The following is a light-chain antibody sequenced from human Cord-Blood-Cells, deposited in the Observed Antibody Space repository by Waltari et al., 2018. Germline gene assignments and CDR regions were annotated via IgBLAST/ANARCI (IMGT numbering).Light chain of an antibody. CDR1: QGISSY. CDR2: AAS. Sequence: DIQLTQSPSFLSASVGDRVNIPCRASQGISSYLAWYQQKPGKAPTLLIYAASTLQSGVPSRFSGSGSGTEFTLTISSLQPEDFATYYCQQLNSYPPWTFGQGTKVEIK. J-gene: IGKJ1*01. V-gene: IGKV1-9*01. CDR3: QQLNSYPPWT.